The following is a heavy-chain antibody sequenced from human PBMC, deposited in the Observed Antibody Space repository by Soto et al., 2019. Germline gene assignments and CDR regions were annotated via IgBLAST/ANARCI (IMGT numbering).Heavy chain of an antibody. D-gene: IGHD2-8*01. CDR2: IKSKTDGGTT. CDR3: TTGVMVYAIENWFDP. J-gene: IGHJ5*02. Sequence: GGSLRLSCAASGFTFSNAWMSWVRQAPGKGLEWVGRIKSKTDGGTTDYAAPVKGRFTISRDDSKNTLYLQMNSLKTEDTAVYYCTTGVMVYAIENWFDPWGQGTLVTVSS. CDR1: GFTFSNAW. V-gene: IGHV3-15*01.